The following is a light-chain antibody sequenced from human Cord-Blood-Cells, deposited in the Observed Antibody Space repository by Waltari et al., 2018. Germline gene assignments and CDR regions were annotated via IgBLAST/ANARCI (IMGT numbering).Light chain of an antibody. J-gene: IGLJ3*02. CDR3: QVWDSSTV. CDR2: QES. Sequence: SYELTQPPSVSVSPGQTASIPCSGDKLGDKYACWYQQKPGQSPVLVIYQESKRPSGIPERFSGSNSGNTATLTISGTQAMDEADYYCQVWDSSTVFGGGTKLTVL. CDR1: KLGDKY. V-gene: IGLV3-1*01.